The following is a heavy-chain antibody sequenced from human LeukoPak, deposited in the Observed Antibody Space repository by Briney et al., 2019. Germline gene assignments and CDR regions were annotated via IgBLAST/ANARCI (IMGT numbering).Heavy chain of an antibody. CDR3: VKDWGVLPDYSADGFDI. Sequence: GGSLRLSCAASGFAFSTYGMHWVRQAPGKGLEWVAFIRYVGSNEYYADSERGRFAISRDNSQNTLHLQMNILRVEDTAVYYCVKDWGVLPDYSADGFDIWGPGTVVTVSS. CDR2: IRYVGSNE. D-gene: IGHD4-11*01. CDR1: GFAFSTYG. V-gene: IGHV3-30*02. J-gene: IGHJ3*02.